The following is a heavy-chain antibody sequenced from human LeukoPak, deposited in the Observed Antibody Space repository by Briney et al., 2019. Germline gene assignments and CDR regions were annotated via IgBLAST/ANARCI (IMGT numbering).Heavy chain of an antibody. Sequence: GASVKVSCKTSGYTFTSYGISWVRQAPGQGLEWMGCISAYNGNTNYAQKLQGRVTMTTDTSTSTAYMELRSLRSDDTAVYYCARVPLAVAGLFGAFDIWGQGTMVTVS. D-gene: IGHD6-19*01. CDR1: GYTFTSYG. V-gene: IGHV1-18*01. CDR3: ARVPLAVAGLFGAFDI. J-gene: IGHJ3*02. CDR2: ISAYNGNT.